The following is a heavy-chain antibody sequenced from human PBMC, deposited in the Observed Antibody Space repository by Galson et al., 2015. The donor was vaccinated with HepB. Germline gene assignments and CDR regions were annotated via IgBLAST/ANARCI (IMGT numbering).Heavy chain of an antibody. CDR3: ARGGGGYEYSSYHFDY. CDR2: ISSSSSTI. V-gene: IGHV3-48*01. CDR1: GFTFSSYS. D-gene: IGHD5-12*01. Sequence: SLRLSCAASGFTFSSYSMNWVRQAPGKGLEWVSYISSSSSTIYYADSVKGRFTISRDNARNSLYLQMNSLRAEDTAVYYCARGGGGYEYSSYHFDYWGLGTLVTVSS. J-gene: IGHJ4*02.